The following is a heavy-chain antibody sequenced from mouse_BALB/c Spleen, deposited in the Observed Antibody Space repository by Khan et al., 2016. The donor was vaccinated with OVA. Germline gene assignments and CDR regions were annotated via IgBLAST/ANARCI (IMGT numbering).Heavy chain of an antibody. CDR2: IYPGTDNT. D-gene: IGHD3-2*02. J-gene: IGHJ2*01. CDR3: AREEALYYFDY. Sequence: VKLLESGAELVRPGTSVKLSCKTSGYIFTSYWIHWVKQRSGQGLEWIARIYPGTDNTYYNEKFKDKATLTADKSSSTAYLQLSSLKSEDSTVFFCAREEALYYFDYWGQGTTLTVSS. V-gene: IGHV1S132*01. CDR1: GYIFTSYW.